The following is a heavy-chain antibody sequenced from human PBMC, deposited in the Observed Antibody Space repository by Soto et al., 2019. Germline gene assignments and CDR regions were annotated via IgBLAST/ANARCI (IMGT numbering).Heavy chain of an antibody. V-gene: IGHV4-4*07. J-gene: IGHJ5*02. D-gene: IGHD1-1*01. CDR2: IYTTGSA. CDR3: ARGVASNPLAGHWFDP. Sequence: SETLSLTCAVSGVSIKTYYWSWIRKPAGKGLEWIGRIYTTGSANHNPSLKSRVTMSVDTSKNQVSLKMISVTTADTAVYYCARGVASNPLAGHWFDPWGHGTLVTVSS. CDR1: GVSIKTYY.